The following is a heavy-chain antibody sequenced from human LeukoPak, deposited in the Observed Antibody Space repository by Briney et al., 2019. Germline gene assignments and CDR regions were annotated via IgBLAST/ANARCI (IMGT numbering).Heavy chain of an antibody. Sequence: ASVKVSCKASGYTFSRYDISWVRQAPGQGLEWMGWISAYNGNTNYAQKLQGRVTMTTDTSTSTAYMELRSLRSDDTAVYYCARASSGVSKNWFDPWGQGTLVTVSS. D-gene: IGHD5/OR15-5a*01. CDR2: ISAYNGNT. J-gene: IGHJ5*02. V-gene: IGHV1-18*01. CDR1: GYTFSRYD. CDR3: ARASSGVSKNWFDP.